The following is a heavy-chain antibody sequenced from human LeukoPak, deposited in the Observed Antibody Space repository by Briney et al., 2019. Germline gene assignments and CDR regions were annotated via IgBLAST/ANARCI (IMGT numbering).Heavy chain of an antibody. CDR1: GFTFSSYG. CDR3: AKGRSGSYLSYYFDL. Sequence: GGSLRLSCAASGFTFSSYGMHWVRQAPGKGLEWVAVISYDGSNKYYADSVKGRFTISRDNSKNTLYLQMNSLRAEDTAVYYCAKGRSGSYLSYYFDLWGQGTLVTVSS. J-gene: IGHJ4*02. V-gene: IGHV3-30*18. D-gene: IGHD1-26*01. CDR2: ISYDGSNK.